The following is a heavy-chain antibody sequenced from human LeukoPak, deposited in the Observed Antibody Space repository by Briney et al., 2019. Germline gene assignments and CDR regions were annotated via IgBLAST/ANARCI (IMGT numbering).Heavy chain of an antibody. CDR3: ARVVASTSIDS. CDR2: IFHTGDV. V-gene: IGHV4-38-2*02. J-gene: IGHJ4*02. CDR1: GYSINSGYF. Sequence: PSETLSLTCTVSGYSINSGYFWGWVRQPPGKGPEWIGSIFHTGDVYYNPSLRSRVTLSIDTSRNQVSLKVTSVTAADTALYYCARVVASTSIDSWGQGILVTASS. D-gene: IGHD2-15*01.